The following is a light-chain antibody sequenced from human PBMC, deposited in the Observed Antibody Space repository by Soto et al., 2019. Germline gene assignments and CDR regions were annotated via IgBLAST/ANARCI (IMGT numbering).Light chain of an antibody. CDR2: NVS. V-gene: IGLV2-14*03. Sequence: TVTSSDVGGYNSVSWYQQHTGKAPKLMIYNVSNRPSGISDRFSGSRSGNTASLTISGLQAEDEAGYYCSSYSSSSTSALGTGTKVHVL. J-gene: IGLJ1*01. CDR1: SSDVGGYNS. CDR3: SSYSSSSTSA.